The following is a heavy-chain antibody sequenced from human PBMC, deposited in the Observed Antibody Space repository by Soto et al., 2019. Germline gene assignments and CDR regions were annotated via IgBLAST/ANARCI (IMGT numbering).Heavy chain of an antibody. D-gene: IGHD6-13*01. CDR2: IYYSGST. CDR3: AREIAAAGTLNWFDP. V-gene: IGHV4-59*01. Sequence: SETLSLTCTGSGGSISSYYWSWIRQPPGKGLEWIGYIYYSGSTNYNPSLKSRVTISVDTSKNQFSLKLSSVTAADTAVYYCAREIAAAGTLNWFDPWGQGTLVTVSS. CDR1: GGSISSYY. J-gene: IGHJ5*02.